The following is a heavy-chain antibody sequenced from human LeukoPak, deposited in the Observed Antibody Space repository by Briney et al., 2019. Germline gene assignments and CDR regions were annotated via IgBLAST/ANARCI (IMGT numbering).Heavy chain of an antibody. D-gene: IGHD3-3*01. CDR3: AKLGLSSSTPSGYFDY. V-gene: IGHV1-2*02. Sequence: ASVKVSCKASGYTFTGYYMHWVRQAPGQGLEWMGWINPNSGGTNYAQKFQGRVTMTRDTSISTAYMELSRLRSDDTAVYYCAKLGLSSSTPSGYFDYWGQGTLVTVSS. CDR2: INPNSGGT. CDR1: GYTFTGYY. J-gene: IGHJ4*02.